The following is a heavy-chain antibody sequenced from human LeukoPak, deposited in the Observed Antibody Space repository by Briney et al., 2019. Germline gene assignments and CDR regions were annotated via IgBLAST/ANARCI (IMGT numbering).Heavy chain of an antibody. CDR2: ISSSSSTI. D-gene: IGHD3-10*01. J-gene: IGHJ4*02. Sequence: GGSLRLSCAASGFTFRAYSMNWVRQAPGKGPEWVSHISSSSSTIYYADSVKGRFTISRDNGKNSLYLQMNSLRDEDTAVYYCVRGDGWFGELLNFDNWGQGTLVTVSS. V-gene: IGHV3-48*02. CDR3: VRGDGWFGELLNFDN. CDR1: GFTFRAYS.